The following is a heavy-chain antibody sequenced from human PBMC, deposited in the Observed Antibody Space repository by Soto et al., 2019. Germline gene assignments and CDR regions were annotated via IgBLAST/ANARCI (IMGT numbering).Heavy chain of an antibody. CDR3: ARLEYSSSHYYGMDV. CDR1: GYSFSSYW. Sequence: LKISCKGSGYSFSSYWIGWVRQMPGKGLEWMGIIYPGDSDTRYSPSFQGQVTISADKSISTAYLQWSSLKASDTAMYYCARLEYSSSHYYGMDVWGQGTTVTVSS. D-gene: IGHD6-6*01. J-gene: IGHJ6*02. CDR2: IYPGDSDT. V-gene: IGHV5-51*01.